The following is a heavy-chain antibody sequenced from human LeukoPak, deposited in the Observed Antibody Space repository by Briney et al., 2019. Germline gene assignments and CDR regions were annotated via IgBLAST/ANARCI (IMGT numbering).Heavy chain of an antibody. Sequence: ASVKVSCKASGYTFNGYYMHWVRQAPGQGLEWMGWISAYNGNTNYAQKLQGRVTMTTDTSTSTAYMELRSLRSDDTAVYYCARDPQYQLLSDNWFDPWGQGTLVTVSS. CDR3: ARDPQYQLLSDNWFDP. CDR2: ISAYNGNT. V-gene: IGHV1-18*04. J-gene: IGHJ5*02. CDR1: GYTFNGYY. D-gene: IGHD2-2*01.